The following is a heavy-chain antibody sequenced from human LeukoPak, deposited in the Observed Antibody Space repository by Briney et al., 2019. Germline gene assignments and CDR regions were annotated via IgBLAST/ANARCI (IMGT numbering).Heavy chain of an antibody. V-gene: IGHV1-2*02. J-gene: IGHJ4*02. Sequence: ASVKVSCKASGYTFTGYYMHWVRQAPGQGLEWMGWINPNSGGTNYAQKFQGRVTMTRDTSISTAYMELSRLRSDDTAVYYCALRDDIVVVLAARGSQQLDYWGQGTLVTVSS. CDR2: INPNSGGT. CDR3: ALRDDIVVVLAARGSQQLDY. CDR1: GYTFTGYY. D-gene: IGHD2-2*01.